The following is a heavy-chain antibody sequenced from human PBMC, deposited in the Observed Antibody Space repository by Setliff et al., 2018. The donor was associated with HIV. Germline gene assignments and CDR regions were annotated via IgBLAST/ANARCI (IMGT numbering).Heavy chain of an antibody. CDR2: IYHSGIT. J-gene: IGHJ4*02. D-gene: IGHD3-22*01. CDR3: ASTTYYNDSSGYNSWPLFDY. Sequence: ASETLSLTCAVSGGSISSGNWWSWVRQPPGKRLEWIGEIYHSGITNYNPSLKSRVTISVDKSKNQFSLKLSSVTAADTAVYYCASTTYYNDSSGYNSWPLFDYWGQGTLVTVSS. V-gene: IGHV4-4*02. CDR1: GGSISSGNW.